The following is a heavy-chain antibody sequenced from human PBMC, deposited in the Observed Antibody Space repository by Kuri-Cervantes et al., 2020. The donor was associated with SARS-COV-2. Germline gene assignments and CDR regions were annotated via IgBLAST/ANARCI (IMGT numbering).Heavy chain of an antibody. CDR2: INPDGSYT. J-gene: IGHJ4*02. CDR3: VRDGDHWNFDY. Sequence: GGSLRPSCAASGFPFSGHWIHWVRQAPGKGLVWVSRINPDGSYTNNADSVKGRFTLSRDNAKNMPFLQMNSLRAEDTAVYYCVRDGDHWNFDYWGQGTLVTVSS. CDR1: GFPFSGHW. V-gene: IGHV3-74*01. D-gene: IGHD1-1*01.